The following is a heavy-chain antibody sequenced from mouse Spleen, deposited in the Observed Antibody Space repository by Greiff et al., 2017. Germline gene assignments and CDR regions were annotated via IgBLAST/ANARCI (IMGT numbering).Heavy chain of an antibody. CDR2: IRNKANNHAT. Sequence: DVQLVESGGGLVQPGGSMKLSCAASGFTFSDAWMDWVRQSPEKGLEWVAEIRNKANNHATYYAESVNGRFTISRDDSKSSVYLQMNSLRAEDTGIYYCTRLNYGYPFYAMDYWGQGTSVTVSS. D-gene: IGHD1-2*01. CDR1: GFTFSDAW. J-gene: IGHJ4*01. V-gene: IGHV6-6*01. CDR3: TRLNYGYPFYAMDY.